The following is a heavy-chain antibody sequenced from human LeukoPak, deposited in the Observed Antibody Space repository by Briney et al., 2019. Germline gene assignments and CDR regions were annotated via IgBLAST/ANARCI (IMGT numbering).Heavy chain of an antibody. J-gene: IGHJ3*02. CDR3: ARGSVITMIVVDAFDI. Sequence: SETLSLTCAVYGGSFSGYYWSWIRQPPGKGLEWIGEINHSGSTNYNPSLKSRVTISVDTSKNQFSLKLSSVTAADTAVYYCARGSVITMIVVDAFDIWGQGTMVTVSS. D-gene: IGHD3-22*01. CDR2: INHSGST. CDR1: GGSFSGYY. V-gene: IGHV4-34*01.